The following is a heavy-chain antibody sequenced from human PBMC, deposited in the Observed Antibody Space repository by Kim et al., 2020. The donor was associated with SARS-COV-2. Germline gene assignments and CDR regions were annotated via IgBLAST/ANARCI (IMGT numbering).Heavy chain of an antibody. D-gene: IGHD3-10*01. CDR2: ISWNSGRI. CDR1: GFTFGGYA. Sequence: GGSLRLSCAASGFTFGGYAMHWVRQGPGKGLEWVSGISWNSGRIGYADFVKGRFTISRDNAKNSLYLQMNSLRAEDTALYYCAKDIYGNYYDGMDVWGQGTTVTVSS. V-gene: IGHV3-9*01. J-gene: IGHJ6*02. CDR3: AKDIYGNYYDGMDV.